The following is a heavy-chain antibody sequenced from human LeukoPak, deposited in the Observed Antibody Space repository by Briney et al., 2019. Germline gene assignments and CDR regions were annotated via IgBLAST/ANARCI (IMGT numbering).Heavy chain of an antibody. CDR2: ISWDGDST. CDR1: GFTFDDYA. CDR3: AKDMVPLMAAGGNIDY. Sequence: GGSLRLSCAASGFTFDDYAMHWVRHAPGKGLEWVSLISWDGDSTYYADSVKGRFTISRDNIKNSLYLQMNSLRAEDTALYYCAKDMVPLMAAGGNIDYWGQGTLVTVSS. V-gene: IGHV3-43D*03. J-gene: IGHJ4*02. D-gene: IGHD6-13*01.